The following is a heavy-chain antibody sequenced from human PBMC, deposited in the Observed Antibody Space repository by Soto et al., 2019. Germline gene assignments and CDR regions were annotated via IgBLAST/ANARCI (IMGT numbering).Heavy chain of an antibody. CDR3: ARGPLAYYYDSSGYSTYYYYGMDV. Sequence: SVKVSCKASGGTFSSYAISWVRQAPGQGLEWMGGIIPIFGTANYAQKFQGRVTITADESTSTAYMELSSLRSEDTAVYHCARGPLAYYYDSSGYSTYYYYGMDVWGQGTTVTVSS. CDR2: IIPIFGTA. D-gene: IGHD3-22*01. CDR1: GGTFSSYA. V-gene: IGHV1-69*13. J-gene: IGHJ6*02.